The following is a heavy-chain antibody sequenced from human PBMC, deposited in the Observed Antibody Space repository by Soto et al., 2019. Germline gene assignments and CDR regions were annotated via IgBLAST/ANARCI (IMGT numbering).Heavy chain of an antibody. D-gene: IGHD1-26*01. V-gene: IGHV1-69*01. Sequence: QVQLVQSGAEVKKPGSSVKVSCKASGGTFSSYAISWVRQAPGQGLEWMGGIIPIFGTANYAQKFQGRVTITADESTSTAYIELSSLRSEDTAVYYCARDRGVWEAYGMDVWGQGTTVTVSS. CDR2: IIPIFGTA. CDR1: GGTFSSYA. CDR3: ARDRGVWEAYGMDV. J-gene: IGHJ6*02.